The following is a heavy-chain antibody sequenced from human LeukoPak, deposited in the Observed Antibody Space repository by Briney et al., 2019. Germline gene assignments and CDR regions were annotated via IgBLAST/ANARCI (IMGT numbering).Heavy chain of an antibody. J-gene: IGHJ4*02. V-gene: IGHV3-9*01. CDR3: ARDRARYSSGYTCFDY. CDR1: GLTFSSYA. Sequence: PGGSLRLSCAASGLTFSSYAMTWVRQAPGKGLEWVSGISWNSGSIGYADSVKGRFTISRDNAKNSLYLQMNSLRAEDTAVYYCARDRARYSSGYTCFDYWGQGTLVTVSS. CDR2: ISWNSGSI. D-gene: IGHD5-18*01.